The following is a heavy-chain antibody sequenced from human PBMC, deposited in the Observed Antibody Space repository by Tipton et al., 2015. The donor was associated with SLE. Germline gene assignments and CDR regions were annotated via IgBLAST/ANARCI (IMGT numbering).Heavy chain of an antibody. CDR3: ARHRDWGRGYFDY. J-gene: IGHJ4*02. V-gene: IGHV4-39*01. CDR2: IYYSGST. CDR1: GGSFSGYY. Sequence: TLSLTCAVYGGSFSGYYWSWIRQPPGKGLEWIGSIYYSGSTYYNPSLKSRVTISVDTSKNQFSLKLSSVTAADTAVYYCARHRDWGRGYFDYWGQGTLVTVSS. D-gene: IGHD3/OR15-3a*01.